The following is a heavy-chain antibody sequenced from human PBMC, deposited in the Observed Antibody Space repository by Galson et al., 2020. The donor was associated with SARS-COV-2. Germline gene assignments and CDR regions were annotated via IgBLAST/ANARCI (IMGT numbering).Heavy chain of an antibody. V-gene: IGHV4-4*09. D-gene: IGHD5-12*01. CDR3: ARGAHTHTVDVVDTTEYFGL. Sequence: ASETLSLTCTVSDGAINNINWWSWIRQSPGRGLEYIGYFSSDGYTNYNPSLKSRVTIVLDTSKNEFSLRLSSVTAADTAVYYCARGAHTHTVDVVDTTEYFGLWGQGTLVTVSS. CDR1: DGAINNINW. J-gene: IGHJ1*01. CDR2: FSSDGYT.